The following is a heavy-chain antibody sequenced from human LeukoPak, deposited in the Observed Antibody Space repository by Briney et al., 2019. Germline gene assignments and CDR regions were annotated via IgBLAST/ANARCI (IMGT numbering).Heavy chain of an antibody. V-gene: IGHV3-48*03. CDR2: ISSSGITI. CDR3: ARRFGAARDDYMDV. J-gene: IGHJ6*03. D-gene: IGHD3-16*01. Sequence: GSLRLSCAASGFTFSSYEMNWVRQAPGKGLEWVSYISSSGITIYYADSVKGRFTISRDNAKNSLYLQMNSLRAEDTAVYYCARRFGAARDDYMDVWGKGTTVTVSS. CDR1: GFTFSSYE.